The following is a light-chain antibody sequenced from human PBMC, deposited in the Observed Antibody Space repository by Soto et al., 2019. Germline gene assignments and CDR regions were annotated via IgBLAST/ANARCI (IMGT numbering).Light chain of an antibody. Sequence: EIVLTQSPGTLSLSPGERATLSCRASQSVSTSYLNWYQQKPGQGPRLLIYGVSNRATGIPDRFSGSGSGTDLTLTISRLEPEDFAVYYCQQYSSSSWTFGQGTKVEVK. J-gene: IGKJ1*01. V-gene: IGKV3-20*01. CDR1: QSVSTSY. CDR3: QQYSSSSWT. CDR2: GVS.